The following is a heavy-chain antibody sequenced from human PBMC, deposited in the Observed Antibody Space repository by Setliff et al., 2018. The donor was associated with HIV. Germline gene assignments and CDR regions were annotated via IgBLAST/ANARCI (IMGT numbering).Heavy chain of an antibody. J-gene: IGHJ3*02. CDR2: INPTGGST. CDR1: GYPFTSYY. D-gene: IGHD5-18*01. Sequence: GASVKVSCKASGYPFTSYYMHWVRQAPGQGLEWMGIINPTGGSTSYAQKFQGRVTMTTDTSTSTVYMELSSLRSEDTAVYYCARGKWIQLWSYDAFDIWGQGTMVTVSS. V-gene: IGHV1-46*01. CDR3: ARGKWIQLWSYDAFDI.